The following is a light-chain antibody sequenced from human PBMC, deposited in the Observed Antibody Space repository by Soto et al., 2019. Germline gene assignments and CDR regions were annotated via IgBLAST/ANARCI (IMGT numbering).Light chain of an antibody. V-gene: IGKV1-39*01. CDR3: QQSYSTLIT. CDR2: AAS. CDR1: QSISSY. Sequence: DIQMTQSPSSLSASVGDRVTITCRAIQSISSYLNWYQQKPEKAPKLLIYAASSLQSGVPSRFSGSGSGTDFTLTISSLQPEDFATYYCQQSYSTLITFGGGTKVEIK. J-gene: IGKJ4*01.